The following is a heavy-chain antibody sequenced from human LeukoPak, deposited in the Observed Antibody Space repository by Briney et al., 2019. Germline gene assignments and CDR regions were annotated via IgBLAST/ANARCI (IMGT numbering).Heavy chain of an antibody. Sequence: ASVKVSCKASGYTFTSYDINWVRQATGQGLEWMGWMNPNSGNTGCAQKFQGRVTMTRNTSISTAYMELSSLRSEDTAVHYCARGLLSYDFWSGYYSGARKYYYGMDVWGQGTTVTVSS. CDR2: MNPNSGNT. CDR3: ARGLLSYDFWSGYYSGARKYYYGMDV. J-gene: IGHJ6*02. CDR1: GYTFTSYD. D-gene: IGHD3-3*01. V-gene: IGHV1-8*01.